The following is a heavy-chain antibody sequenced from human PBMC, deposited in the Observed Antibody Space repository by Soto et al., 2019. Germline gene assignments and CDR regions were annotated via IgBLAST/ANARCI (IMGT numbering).Heavy chain of an antibody. CDR2: ISAYNGNT. V-gene: IGHV1-18*01. CDR3: ARDLGAPYYYYMDV. Sequence: ASVKVSCKASGYTFTSNGISWVRQAPGQGLEWMGWISAYNGNTNYAQKLQGRVTMTTDTSTSTAHMELRSLRSDDTAVYYCARDLGAPYYYYMDVWGKGTTVTVSS. D-gene: IGHD3-10*01. CDR1: GYTFTSNG. J-gene: IGHJ6*03.